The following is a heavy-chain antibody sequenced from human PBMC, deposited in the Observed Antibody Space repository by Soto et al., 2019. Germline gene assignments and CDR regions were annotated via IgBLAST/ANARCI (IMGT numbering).Heavy chain of an antibody. Sequence: QVQLVQSGAEVKKPGSSVKVSCKASGGTFSSYAISWVRQAPGQGLEWMGGIIPIFGTANYAQKFQGRVTMTRDTSTSTVYMELSSLRSEDTAVYYCARDTVVVPAATAGYYWGQGTLVTVSS. V-gene: IGHV1-69*06. CDR2: IIPIFGTA. CDR1: GGTFSSYA. CDR3: ARDTVVVPAATAGYY. J-gene: IGHJ4*02. D-gene: IGHD2-2*01.